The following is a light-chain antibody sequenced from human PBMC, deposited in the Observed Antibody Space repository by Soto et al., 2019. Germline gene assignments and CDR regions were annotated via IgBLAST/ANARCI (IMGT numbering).Light chain of an antibody. CDR2: AAS. Sequence: AIRMTQSPSSFSASTGDRVTITCRASQSISSYLSWYQQKPGKVPKLLIYAASTLQTGVPSRFSGSGSGTDFTLTISCLQSEDFATYYCQQYYSYPWTFGQGTKVEIK. V-gene: IGKV1-8*01. J-gene: IGKJ1*01. CDR1: QSISSY. CDR3: QQYYSYPWT.